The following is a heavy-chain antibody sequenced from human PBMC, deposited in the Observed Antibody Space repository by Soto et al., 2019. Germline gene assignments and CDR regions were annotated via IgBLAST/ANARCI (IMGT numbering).Heavy chain of an antibody. J-gene: IGHJ6*03. CDR3: ARGDFWSGRIDSYMDV. D-gene: IGHD3-3*01. CDR1: GFTFSSYA. V-gene: IGHV3-64*01. CDR2: ISSNGGST. Sequence: GGSLRLSCAASGFTFSSYAMHWVRQAPGKGLEYVSAISSNGGSTYYANSVKGRFTISRDNSKNTLYLQMGSLRAEDMAVYYCARGDFWSGRIDSYMDVWGKGTTVTVSS.